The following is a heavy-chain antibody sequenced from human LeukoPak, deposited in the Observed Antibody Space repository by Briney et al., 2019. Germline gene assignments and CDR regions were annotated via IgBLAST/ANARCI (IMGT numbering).Heavy chain of an antibody. D-gene: IGHD2-15*01. Sequence: ASVKVSCKTSGYTFTTYYMHWVRQAPGQGLEWMGWINPNSGGTDYAQRFQGRVTMTRDTSISTAYMELSRLRSDDTAVHYCARDRSHLGYCSGGSCYDPTDRVHFDYWGQGTLVTVSS. V-gene: IGHV1-2*02. J-gene: IGHJ4*02. CDR3: ARDRSHLGYCSGGSCYDPTDRVHFDY. CDR2: INPNSGGT. CDR1: GYTFTTYY.